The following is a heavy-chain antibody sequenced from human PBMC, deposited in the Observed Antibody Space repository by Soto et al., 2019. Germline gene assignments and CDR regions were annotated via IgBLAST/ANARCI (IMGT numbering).Heavy chain of an antibody. J-gene: IGHJ6*02. Sequence: AYAKVSSKASGGTVSSYAISWVRQAPGQGLEWMGGLIPIFGTANYDKKFQGRVKITADESTSIAYMELSSLRSEDTAVYYCARVSERKFRYGPHWYYYYGLDVWGQGTTVTVSS. V-gene: IGHV1-69*01. CDR2: LIPIFGTA. D-gene: IGHD1-20*01. CDR3: ARVSERKFRYGPHWYYYYGLDV. CDR1: GGTVSSYA.